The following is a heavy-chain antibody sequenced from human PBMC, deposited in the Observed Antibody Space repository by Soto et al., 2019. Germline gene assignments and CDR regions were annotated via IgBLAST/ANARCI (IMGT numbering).Heavy chain of an antibody. CDR2: ISSSSSTI. Sequence: EVQLVESGGGLVQPGGSLRLSCAASGFTFSSYSMNWVRQAPGKGLEWVSYISSSSSTIYYADSVKGRFTISRDNAKNSLYLQMNSLRDEDTAVYYCARSTYYYDSSGYYRDYWGQGTLVTVSS. D-gene: IGHD3-22*01. J-gene: IGHJ4*02. V-gene: IGHV3-48*02. CDR3: ARSTYYYDSSGYYRDY. CDR1: GFTFSSYS.